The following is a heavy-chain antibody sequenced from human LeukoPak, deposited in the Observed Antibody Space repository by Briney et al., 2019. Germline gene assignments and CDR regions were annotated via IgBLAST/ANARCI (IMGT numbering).Heavy chain of an antibody. D-gene: IGHD6-13*01. V-gene: IGHV4-31*03. J-gene: IGHJ2*01. CDR3: ARVKRKGYSSSWFDWYFDL. Sequence: SETLSLTCTVSGGSISSGGYYWSWIRQHPGKGLEWIGYIYYSGSTYYNPSLKSRVTISVDTSKNQFSLKLSSVTAADTAVYYCARVKRKGYSSSWFDWYFDLWGRGTLVTVSS. CDR2: IYYSGST. CDR1: GGSISSGGYY.